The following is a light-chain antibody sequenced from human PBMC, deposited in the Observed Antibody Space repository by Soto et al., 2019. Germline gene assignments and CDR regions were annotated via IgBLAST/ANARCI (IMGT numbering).Light chain of an antibody. CDR3: VLYMGEGTYV. Sequence: QTVVTQEPSFSVSPGGTVTLTCGLSSGSVSTGHFPSWYQQTPGQAPRTLIYGTNSRSSGVPDRFSGSILGTKAALTITGAQADDECDYYCVLYMGEGTYVFGAGTKVTV. CDR2: GTN. J-gene: IGLJ1*01. CDR1: SGSVSTGHF. V-gene: IGLV8-61*01.